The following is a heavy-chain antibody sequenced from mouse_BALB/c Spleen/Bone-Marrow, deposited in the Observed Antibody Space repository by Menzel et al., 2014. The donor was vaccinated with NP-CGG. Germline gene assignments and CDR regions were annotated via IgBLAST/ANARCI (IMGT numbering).Heavy chain of an antibody. J-gene: IGHJ3*01. CDR2: IVPASGSP. CDR3: AISYRYNGFVY. D-gene: IGHD2-14*01. V-gene: IGHV14-3*02. CDR1: GFNSKDTY. Sequence: EVQLQQSGAELVKPGASVKLSCTGSGFNSKDTYMHWVKQRPEQGLEWIGRIVPASGSPRYDRRFQGKATLAADTSSNTAYLQLSSWTSEDTSVVYCAISYRYNGFVYWGQGTMVTIST.